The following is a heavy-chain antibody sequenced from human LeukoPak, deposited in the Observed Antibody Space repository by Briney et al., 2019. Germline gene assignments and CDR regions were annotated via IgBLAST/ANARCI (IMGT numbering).Heavy chain of an antibody. CDR3: ARDRGYTVPYYYGMDV. J-gene: IGHJ6*04. Sequence: PSETLSLTCTVSGGSVSSGSYYWSWIRPPPGKGLEWSGYIYYSGSTNSNPSLQSRVTISVDTSKNQFSLKLSSVTAADTAVYYCARDRGYTVPYYYGMDVWGKGTTVTVSS. D-gene: IGHD5-24*01. V-gene: IGHV4-61*01. CDR1: GGSVSSGSYY. CDR2: IYYSGST.